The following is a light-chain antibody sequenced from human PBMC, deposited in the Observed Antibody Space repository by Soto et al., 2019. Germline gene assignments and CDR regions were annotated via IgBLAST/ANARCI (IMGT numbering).Light chain of an antibody. J-gene: IGKJ1*01. CDR2: GAS. CDR1: QTIRSNY. CDR3: HQYGSSPLT. Sequence: ETVLTQSPGTLSLSPGERVTLSCRASQTIRSNYLAWYRQTPGQPPRLLIYGASNRATGIADRFRGSGSGTDLTLIISRLEPEDFALYYCHQYGSSPLTFGQGTNVEIK. V-gene: IGKV3-20*01.